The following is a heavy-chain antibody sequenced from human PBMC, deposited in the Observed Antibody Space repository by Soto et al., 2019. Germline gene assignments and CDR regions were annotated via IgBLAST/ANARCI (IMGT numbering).Heavy chain of an antibody. CDR2: IWYDGSNK. J-gene: IGHJ4*02. CDR3: ARDLKPKYSSSWYYFDY. Sequence: QVQLVESGGGVVQPGRSLRLSCAASGFTFSSYGMHWVRQAPGKGLEWVAVIWYDGSNKYYADSVKGRFTISRDNSKNTLYLQMNSLRVEDTAVYYCARDLKPKYSSSWYYFDYWGQGTLVTVSS. V-gene: IGHV3-33*01. CDR1: GFTFSSYG. D-gene: IGHD6-13*01.